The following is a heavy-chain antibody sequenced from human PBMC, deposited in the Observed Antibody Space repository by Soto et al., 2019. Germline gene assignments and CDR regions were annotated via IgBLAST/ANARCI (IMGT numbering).Heavy chain of an antibody. D-gene: IGHD3-16*01. CDR1: GFTFSRYW. V-gene: IGHV3-74*01. CDR3: ASNYAYAEGYYWYGIDV. J-gene: IGHJ6*02. CDR2: ISSYGSDT. Sequence: VQLVESGGGLVLPGGSPRLSCAASGFTFSRYWMHWVRQAPGKGLVWVSRISSYGSDTHYADSVKGRFTISRDNAKNTLYLQMNSLRADDTAVYYCASNYAYAEGYYWYGIDVWGQGTTVTVSS.